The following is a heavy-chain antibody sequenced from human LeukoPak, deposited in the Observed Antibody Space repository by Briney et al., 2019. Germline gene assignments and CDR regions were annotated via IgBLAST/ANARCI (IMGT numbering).Heavy chain of an antibody. V-gene: IGHV3-21*01. CDR3: AREYSGYGDFDY. CDR2: ISTSSSYI. D-gene: IGHD5-12*01. J-gene: IGHJ4*02. CDR1: GVTFSGYS. Sequence: GGSLRLSCAASGVTFSGYSMNWVRRAPGMGLEWVSSISTSSSYIYYADSVKGRFTISRDNAKNSLYLQMNSLRAEDTAVYYCAREYSGYGDFDYWGQGTLATVSS.